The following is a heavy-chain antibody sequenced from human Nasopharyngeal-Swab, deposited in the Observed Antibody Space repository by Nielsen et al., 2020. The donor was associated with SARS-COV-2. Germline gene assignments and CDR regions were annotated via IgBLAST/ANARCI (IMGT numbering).Heavy chain of an antibody. CDR2: INPSGGST. D-gene: IGHD3-10*01. V-gene: IGHV1-46*01. Sequence: ASVQVSCKASGYTFTSYYMHWVRQSPGQGLEWMGIINPSGGSTSYAQKFQGRVTMTRDTSTSTVYMELSSLRSEGTAVYYCARDRITMVRGVISLTNWFDPWGQGTLVTVSS. CDR1: GYTFTSYY. J-gene: IGHJ5*02. CDR3: ARDRITMVRGVISLTNWFDP.